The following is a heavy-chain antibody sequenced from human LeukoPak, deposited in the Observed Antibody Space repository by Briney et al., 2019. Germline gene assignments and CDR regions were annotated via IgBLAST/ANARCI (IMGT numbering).Heavy chain of an antibody. CDR3: ARASVVVPAAIRPGGWFDP. Sequence: ASVKVSCKASGYSFSDNYMHWVRQAPGQGLEWMGWINPNSGGTNYAQKFQGRVTMTRDTSISTAYMELSRLRSDDTAVYYCARASVVVPAAIRPGGWFDPWGQGTLVTVSS. J-gene: IGHJ5*02. D-gene: IGHD2-2*01. CDR1: GYSFSDNY. V-gene: IGHV1-2*02. CDR2: INPNSGGT.